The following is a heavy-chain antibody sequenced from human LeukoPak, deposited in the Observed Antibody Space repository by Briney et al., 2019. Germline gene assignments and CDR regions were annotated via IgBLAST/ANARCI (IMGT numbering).Heavy chain of an antibody. D-gene: IGHD3-10*01. J-gene: IGHJ5*02. CDR2: INHSGST. Sequence: SETLSLTCAVYGGSFSGYYWSWIRQPPGKGLEWIGEINHSGSTNYNPSLKSRVTISVDTSKNQFSLKLGSVTAADTAVYYCARGMGNYYGSGSPWGQGTLVTVSS. CDR1: GGSFSGYY. CDR3: ARGMGNYYGSGSP. V-gene: IGHV4-34*01.